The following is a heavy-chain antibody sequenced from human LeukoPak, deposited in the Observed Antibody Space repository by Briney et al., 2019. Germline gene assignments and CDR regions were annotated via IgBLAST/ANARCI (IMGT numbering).Heavy chain of an antibody. V-gene: IGHV3-23*01. CDR3: AKRGVVIRVILVGFHKEAYYFDS. J-gene: IGHJ4*02. D-gene: IGHD3-22*01. CDR1: GFTFSDYH. Sequence: GGSLRLSCAASGFTFSDYHMSWVRQAPGRGLEWVSAIVGSSTFYADSVKGRFTISRDNSKNTLYLQMNSLRAEDTAVYFCAKRGVVIRVILVGFHKEAYYFDSWGQGALVTVSS. CDR2: IVGSST.